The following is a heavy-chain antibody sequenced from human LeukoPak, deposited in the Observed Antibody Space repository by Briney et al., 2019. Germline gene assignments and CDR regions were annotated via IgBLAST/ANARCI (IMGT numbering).Heavy chain of an antibody. Sequence: GGSLRLSCAASGFTFSDYYMSWIRQAPGKGLEWVSYISSSGSTIYYADSVKGRFTISRDNSKNMLYLQMSSLRAEDTAVYYCAKDGWKMATIRPYFEYWGQGTLVTVSS. D-gene: IGHD5-24*01. V-gene: IGHV3-11*04. CDR1: GFTFSDYY. CDR2: ISSSGSTI. CDR3: AKDGWKMATIRPYFEY. J-gene: IGHJ4*02.